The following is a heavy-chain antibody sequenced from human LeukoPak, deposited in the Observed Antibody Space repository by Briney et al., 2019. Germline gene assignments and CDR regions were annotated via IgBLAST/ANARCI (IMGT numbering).Heavy chain of an antibody. D-gene: IGHD5-12*01. V-gene: IGHV4-59*12. CDR3: ARDYSGYGKADY. CDR2: IYYSGST. CDR1: GGSISSYY. Sequence: SETLSLTCTVSGGSISSYYWSWIRQPPGKGLEWIGYIYYSGSTNYYPSLKSRVTISVDTSKNQFSLKLSSVTAADTAVYYCARDYSGYGKADYWGQGTLVTVSS. J-gene: IGHJ4*02.